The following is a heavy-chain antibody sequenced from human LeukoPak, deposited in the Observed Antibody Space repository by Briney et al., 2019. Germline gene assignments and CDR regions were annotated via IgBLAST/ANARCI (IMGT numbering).Heavy chain of an antibody. J-gene: IGHJ3*02. CDR1: GFTFGRHG. Sequence: GGSLRLSCVASGFTFGRHGMHWVRQAPGKGLEWVTVIWYDGSNKYYADSVKGRFTISRDNSKNTLYLQMNSLRAEDTAVYYCAKYGDYDAFDIWGQGTMVTVSS. D-gene: IGHD4-17*01. CDR3: AKYGDYDAFDI. V-gene: IGHV3-33*06. CDR2: IWYDGSNK.